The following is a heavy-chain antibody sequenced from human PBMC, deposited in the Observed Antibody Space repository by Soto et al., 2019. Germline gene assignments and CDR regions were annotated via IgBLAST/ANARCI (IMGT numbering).Heavy chain of an antibody. Sequence: LGESLKISCKGSGYSFTSYWIGWVRQMPGKGLEWMGIIYPGDSDTRYSPSFQGQVTISADKSISTAYLQWSSLKASDTAMYYCAISQTSSGWTPHYYYYGMDVWGQGSKVTVSS. J-gene: IGHJ6*02. CDR2: IYPGDSDT. CDR3: AISQTSSGWTPHYYYYGMDV. CDR1: GYSFTSYW. D-gene: IGHD6-19*01. V-gene: IGHV5-51*01.